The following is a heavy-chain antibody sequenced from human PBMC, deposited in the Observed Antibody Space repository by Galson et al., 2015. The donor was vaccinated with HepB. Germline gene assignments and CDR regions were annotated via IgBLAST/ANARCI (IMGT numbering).Heavy chain of an antibody. V-gene: IGHV3-23*01. J-gene: IGHJ5*01. CDR2: ISGNGDST. CDR1: GFAFDTHA. CDR3: AKGYGLFDS. Sequence: SLRLSCAASGFAFDTHAMSWVRQAPGRGLEWISGISGNGDSTFYADSVKGRFTVSREHSNNMLYLQMNSLRAEDAGLYFCAKGYGLFDSWGQGILVTVSS. D-gene: IGHD5-18*01.